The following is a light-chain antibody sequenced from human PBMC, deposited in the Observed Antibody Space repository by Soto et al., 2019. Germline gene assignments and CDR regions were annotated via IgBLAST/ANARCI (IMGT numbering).Light chain of an antibody. J-gene: IGKJ1*01. CDR2: GAS. CDR3: QQYNNWPPWT. V-gene: IGKV3-15*01. CDR1: QSVSSN. Sequence: EIVMTQSPATLSVSPGERATLSCRASQSVSSNLAWYQQKPGQAPRLLIYGASTRATGIPARFSGSGSGTEFTLTISSLQSEYFVVYYCQQYNNWPPWTFGQGTQVEIQ.